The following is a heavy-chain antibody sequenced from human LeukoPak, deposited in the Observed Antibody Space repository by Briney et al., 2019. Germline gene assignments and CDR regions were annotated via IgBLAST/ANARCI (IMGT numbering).Heavy chain of an antibody. Sequence: GGSLRLSCAASGFTFVSYTMNWVRQAPGKGLEWVSSISSSSTYIYYADSVKGRFTISRDNAKDSLSLQMNSLRAEDTAVYYCAREVAGSFDYWGQGTLVTVSS. CDR3: AREVAGSFDY. V-gene: IGHV3-21*01. CDR2: ISSSSTYI. J-gene: IGHJ4*02. D-gene: IGHD6-19*01. CDR1: GFTFVSYT.